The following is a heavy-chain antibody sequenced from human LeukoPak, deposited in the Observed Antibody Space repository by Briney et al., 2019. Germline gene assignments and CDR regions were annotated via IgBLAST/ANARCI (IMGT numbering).Heavy chain of an antibody. D-gene: IGHD2-2*01. CDR3: ARVGCSSTSCYFTYNWFDP. CDR2: IIPIFGTA. Sequence: SAKVSCKASGGTFSSYAISWVRQAPGQGLEWMGGIIPIFGTANHAQKFQGRVTITADESTSTAYMELSSLRSEDTAVYYCARVGCSSTSCYFTYNWFDPWGQGTLVTVSS. CDR1: GGTFSSYA. J-gene: IGHJ5*02. V-gene: IGHV1-69*13.